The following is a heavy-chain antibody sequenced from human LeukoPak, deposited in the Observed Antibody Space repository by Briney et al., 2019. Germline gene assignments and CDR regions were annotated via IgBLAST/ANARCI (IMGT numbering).Heavy chain of an antibody. Sequence: GGSLRLSCAASGFTFSSYAMSWVRQAPGKGLEWVSTISSSGGSTYYADSVKGRFTISRDNSKNTLYLQMNSLRAEDTAVYYCAKGYASGSYSTFDYWGQGTLVTVSS. J-gene: IGHJ4*02. D-gene: IGHD3-10*01. V-gene: IGHV3-23*01. CDR1: GFTFSSYA. CDR3: AKGYASGSYSTFDY. CDR2: ISSSGGST.